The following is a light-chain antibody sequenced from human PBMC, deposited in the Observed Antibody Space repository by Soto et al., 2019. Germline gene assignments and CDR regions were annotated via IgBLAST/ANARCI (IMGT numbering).Light chain of an antibody. V-gene: IGKV1-5*01. CDR1: QSISSW. CDR3: QQYNSSPWT. CDR2: DAS. J-gene: IGKJ1*01. Sequence: DIQMTQSPSTLSASVGDRVTITCRASQSISSWLAWYQQKPGKAPNLLIFDASSLESGIPSRFSGSGSGTEFILTISSLQPDDFATYYCQQYNSSPWTFGQGTKVEIK.